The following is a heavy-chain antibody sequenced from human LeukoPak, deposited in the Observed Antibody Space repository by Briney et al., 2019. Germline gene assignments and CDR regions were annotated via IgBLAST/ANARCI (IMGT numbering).Heavy chain of an antibody. V-gene: IGHV4-34*01. CDR1: GGSFSGYY. Sequence: SETLSLTCAVYGGSFSGYYWSWIRQPPGKGLEWIGEINHSGSTNYNPSLKSRVTISVDTSKNQFSLKLSSVTAADTAVYYCARGLLGIGRGWLNWGQGTLVTVSS. J-gene: IGHJ4*02. CDR2: INHSGST. CDR3: ARGLLGIGRGWLN. D-gene: IGHD6-19*01.